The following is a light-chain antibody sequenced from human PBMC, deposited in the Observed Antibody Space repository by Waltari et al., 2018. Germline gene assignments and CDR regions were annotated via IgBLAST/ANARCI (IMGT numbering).Light chain of an antibody. V-gene: IGLV4-69*01. CDR2: VNSDGSH. J-gene: IGLJ3*02. Sequence: SLSLSASLGDSVKLTCTLSSGHSSNIIAWLQQQPTKDPRYLMKVNSDGSHTKGDDIPDRFSGSRSGAERYLTISSLQSEDEADYYCQTGGHGTWVFGGGTKLTVL. CDR3: QTGGHGTWV. CDR1: SGHSSNI.